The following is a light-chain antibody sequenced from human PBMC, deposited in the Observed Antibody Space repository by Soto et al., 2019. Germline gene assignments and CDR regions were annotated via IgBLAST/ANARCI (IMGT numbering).Light chain of an antibody. CDR2: SAS. CDR3: QDHYSGPPVA. CDR1: RGIDHS. V-gene: IGKV1-27*01. Sequence: DIQMTQSPSSLSASVGDRVTITCRASRGIDHSLAWYQQKPGKVPNLLIYSASTLQSGVPSRFSGSGSGTDFTLTITSLQPEDGATDYCQDHYSGPPVAFGPGTKVDV. J-gene: IGKJ3*01.